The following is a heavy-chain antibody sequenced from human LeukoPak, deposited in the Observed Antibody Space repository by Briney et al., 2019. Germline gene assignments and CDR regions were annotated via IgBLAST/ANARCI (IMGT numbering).Heavy chain of an antibody. J-gene: IGHJ4*02. CDR2: IIPIFGTA. D-gene: IGHD3-22*01. CDR3: ARDGVGGPYYYDSSGYRFDY. Sequence: SVKVSCKASGGTFSSYAISWVRQAPGQGPEWMGRIIPIFGTANYAQKFQGRVTITTDESTSTAYMELSSLRSEDTAVYYCARDGVGGPYYYDSSGYRFDYWDQGTLVTVSS. V-gene: IGHV1-69*05. CDR1: GGTFSSYA.